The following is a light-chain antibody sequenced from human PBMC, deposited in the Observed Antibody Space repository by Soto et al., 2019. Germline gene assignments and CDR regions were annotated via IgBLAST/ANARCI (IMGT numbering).Light chain of an antibody. V-gene: IGKV1-5*03. J-gene: IGKJ2*01. Sequence: DIQMTQSPSTLSASGGDRVTITCLASQSITSWLALYQQKPGKAPKLLIYKASSLESRVPSRFSGSGSGTEFTLTISSLQPSDFATYYCQQYNNYSGTFGQGTKLAIK. CDR3: QQYNNYSGT. CDR1: QSITSW. CDR2: KAS.